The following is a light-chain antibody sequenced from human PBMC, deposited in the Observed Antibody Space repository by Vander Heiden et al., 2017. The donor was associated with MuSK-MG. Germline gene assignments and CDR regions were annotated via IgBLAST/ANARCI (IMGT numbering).Light chain of an antibody. J-gene: IGLJ1*01. CDR3: TSHTGSGIYV. CDR2: DVS. Sequence: QSALTKPASGYGSPGQSITISCTGTGSDIGDYNYVSWYQQHPGKAPKLMIFDVSYRPSGVSDRFSGSKSGYTASLTISGLQAGDEADYYCTSHTGSGIYVFGAGTKVTVL. CDR1: GSDIGDYNY. V-gene: IGLV2-14*03.